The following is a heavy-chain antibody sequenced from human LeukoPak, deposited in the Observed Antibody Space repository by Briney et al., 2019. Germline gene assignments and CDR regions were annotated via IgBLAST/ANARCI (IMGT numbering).Heavy chain of an antibody. CDR1: GFTFSTYY. V-gene: IGHV3-7*01. J-gene: IGHJ4*02. D-gene: IGHD5-18*01. CDR2: IKQDGSEK. CDR3: AAGAMAFIDY. Sequence: PGGSLRLSCAASGFTFSTYYMSWVRQAPGTGLEWVANIKQDGSEKYYVDSVKGRFTISRDNAKNSLYLQMNSLRAEDTAVYYCAAGAMAFIDYWGQGTLVTVSS.